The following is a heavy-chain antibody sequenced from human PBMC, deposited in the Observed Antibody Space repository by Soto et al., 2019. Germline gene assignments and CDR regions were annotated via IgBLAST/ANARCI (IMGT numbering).Heavy chain of an antibody. CDR3: ARGDPGCCGIPASQYYSGLDD. Sequence: DVQLLESGGHLVQPGGSLRLSCAASGFTFSSYAMSWVRQAPGKGLEWVSSVSAGGDMTYYSDSVKGRFTISRDNSNNVLYLQMNSLRIEHTALYYCARGDPGCCGIPASQYYSGLDDWGQGTRVTVS. J-gene: IGHJ6*02. CDR1: GFTFSSYA. D-gene: IGHD3-16*01. CDR2: VSAGGDMT. V-gene: IGHV3-23*01.